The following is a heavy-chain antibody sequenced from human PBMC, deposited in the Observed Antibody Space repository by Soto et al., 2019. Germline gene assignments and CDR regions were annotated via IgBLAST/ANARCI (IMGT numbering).Heavy chain of an antibody. Sequence: EVQMLESGGGLVQPGGSLRLSCAASGFSFSTYAMSWVRQAPGKGLEWVSLVSSGGDRTEYADSVKGRFYISRDTSKSTLYLQMNSLRAEDTAIYYCAKSMWGRDLRESFDYWGQGTLVTVSS. CDR3: AKSMWGRDLRESFDY. J-gene: IGHJ4*02. CDR2: VSSGGDRT. D-gene: IGHD3-10*02. V-gene: IGHV3-23*01. CDR1: GFSFSTYA.